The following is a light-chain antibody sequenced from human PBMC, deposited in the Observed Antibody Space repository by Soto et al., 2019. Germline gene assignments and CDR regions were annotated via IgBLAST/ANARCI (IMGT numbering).Light chain of an antibody. V-gene: IGKV3-20*01. CDR3: QQFDRSLPSWT. CDR2: GAS. J-gene: IGKJ1*01. Sequence: ETVLTQSPGTLSLSPGERATLSCRASQSVSSNYLAWYQHIPGQAPRLLIYGASTRATGIPDRFSGSGSGTDLNLTISRLEPEDFAVYYCQQFDRSLPSWTFGQGTKVE. CDR1: QSVSSNY.